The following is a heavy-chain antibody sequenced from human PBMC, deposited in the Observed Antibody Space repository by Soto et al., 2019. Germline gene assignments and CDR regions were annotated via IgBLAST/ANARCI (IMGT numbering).Heavy chain of an antibody. CDR3: ASPKIAFYNWFDP. CDR2: MYNTGST. V-gene: IGHV4-59*08. CDR1: GGSISGYY. D-gene: IGHD3-3*02. Sequence: PSETLSLTCTVSGGSISGYYWSWIRQPPGKGLEWIGYMYNTGSTVYNPSFKSRVTISVDTSKNQFSLKLSSVTAADTAVYYCASPKIAFYNWFDPWGQGTLVTVSS. J-gene: IGHJ5*02.